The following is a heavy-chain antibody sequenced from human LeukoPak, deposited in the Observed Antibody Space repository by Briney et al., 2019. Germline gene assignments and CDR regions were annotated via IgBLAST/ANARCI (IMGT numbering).Heavy chain of an antibody. CDR1: GYSFTNYW. J-gene: IGHJ3*02. CDR2: IDPTDSYT. Sequence: GESLKISCKGSGYSFTNYWIGWVRQMPGKGLEWMGRIDPTDSYTNYSPSSQGHVTFSADKSISTAYLHWSSLKASDTAMYYCARHGGYYYDSSGAPNFDIWGQGTMVTVSS. CDR3: ARHGGYYYDSSGAPNFDI. D-gene: IGHD3-22*01. V-gene: IGHV5-10-1*01.